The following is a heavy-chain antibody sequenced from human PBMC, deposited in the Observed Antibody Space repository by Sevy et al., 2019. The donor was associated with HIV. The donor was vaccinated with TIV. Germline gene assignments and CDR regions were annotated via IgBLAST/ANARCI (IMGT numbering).Heavy chain of an antibody. V-gene: IGHV3-21*01. J-gene: IGHJ6*02. Sequence: GGSLRLSCAASGFTFRSYSMNWVRQAPGRGLEWVSSITSSSSFIFYADSVKGRFTISRDNAKKSLFLQMNSLRAEDTAVYYCARPTSGLSEYEPLDNAQIYGMDVWGQGTTVTVSS. CDR3: ARPTSGLSEYEPLDNAQIYGMDV. CDR2: ITSSSSFI. CDR1: GFTFRSYS. D-gene: IGHD1-20*01.